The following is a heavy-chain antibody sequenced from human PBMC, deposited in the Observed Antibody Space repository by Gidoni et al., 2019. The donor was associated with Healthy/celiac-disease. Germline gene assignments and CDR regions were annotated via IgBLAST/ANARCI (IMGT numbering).Heavy chain of an antibody. Sequence: QLQLQESGPGLVKPAETLSTTCTVSGCSISSSHYYWGWIRQHPWKGLAGIGSIYSSGSTYHNPSLQRRVTISVDTYKNQFSLKLSSVTAADTAVYYCASPNYYYDSSGYQTYYFDYLGQGTLVTVAS. J-gene: IGHJ4*02. CDR1: GCSISSSHYY. CDR3: ASPNYYYDSSGYQTYYFDY. CDR2: IYSSGST. D-gene: IGHD3-22*01. V-gene: IGHV4-39*01.